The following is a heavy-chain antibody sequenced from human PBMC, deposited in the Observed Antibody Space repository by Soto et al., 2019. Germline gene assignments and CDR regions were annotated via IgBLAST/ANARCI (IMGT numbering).Heavy chain of an antibody. J-gene: IGHJ4*02. V-gene: IGHV1-8*01. D-gene: IGHD5-12*01. Sequence: QVQLVQSGAEVKKSGASVKVSCKASGYTFTSHDINWVRQATGQGLEWMGWMNPNSGNTGYAQKLQGRVTMTRTTSISTAYRELSSLRSEDTAVYYCARWAYGYDARFDYWGQGTLVTVSS. CDR2: MNPNSGNT. CDR1: GYTFTSHD. CDR3: ARWAYGYDARFDY.